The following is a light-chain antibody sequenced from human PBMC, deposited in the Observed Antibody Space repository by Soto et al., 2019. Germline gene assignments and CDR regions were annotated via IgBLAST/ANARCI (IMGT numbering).Light chain of an antibody. J-gene: IGKJ2*01. CDR1: QSVSSY. CDR3: QQRSNWPQYT. Sequence: EIVLTQSPATLSLSPGERATLSCRASQSVSSYFAWYQHKPGQAPRLLIYDSSNRATGIPARVSGSGSGTDVTLTISSLEPEDFAVYYCQQRSNWPQYTLGQGTQLEIK. V-gene: IGKV3-11*01. CDR2: DSS.